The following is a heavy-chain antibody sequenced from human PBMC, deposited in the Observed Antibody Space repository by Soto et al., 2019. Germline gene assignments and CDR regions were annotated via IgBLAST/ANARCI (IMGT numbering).Heavy chain of an antibody. Sequence: ASVKVSCKASGYTFIRYGITWVRQAPGQGFEWMGWISPYDDSTIYAQKLQGRVTMTRNTSISTAYMELSSLRSEDTAVFFCASCFGSGSYFYYYYYGMDVWGKGTTVTVSS. D-gene: IGHD3-10*01. J-gene: IGHJ6*04. CDR2: ISPYDDST. V-gene: IGHV1-8*01. CDR3: ASCFGSGSYFYYYYYGMDV. CDR1: GYTFIRYG.